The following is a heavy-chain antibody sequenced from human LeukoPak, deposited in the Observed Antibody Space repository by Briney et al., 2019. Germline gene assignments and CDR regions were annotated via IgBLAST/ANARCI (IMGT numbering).Heavy chain of an antibody. CDR2: IYHCGST. V-gene: IGHV4-38-2*01. CDR1: GYSFSSYSY. Sequence: SATLSLSCAVSGYSFSSYSYWGLIRPPPRKPPQWVGSIYHCGSTNYKPTLKSRVTISADTSKNPVSLKLRSVNAEDTAVYYCASLVLTPFYDSSAYFAYWGQRTPVTVSS. J-gene: IGHJ4*02. CDR3: ASLVLTPFYDSSAYFAY. D-gene: IGHD3-22*01.